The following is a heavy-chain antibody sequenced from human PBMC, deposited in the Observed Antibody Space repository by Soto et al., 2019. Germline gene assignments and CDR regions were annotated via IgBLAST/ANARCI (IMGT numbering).Heavy chain of an antibody. CDR2: ISYDGGHR. J-gene: IGHJ4*02. V-gene: IGHV3-30*18. D-gene: IGHD1-26*01. Sequence: QVQLVESGGVVVQPERSLRLSCAASGYTFSSYGMHWVRQAPGTGLEWVAVISYDGGHRYYADSVKGRFTISRVNSKNTLYLQMNSLRPEDTAVYYCAKGWDYCDYWGQGPLVTVSS. CDR1: GYTFSSYG. CDR3: AKGWDYCDY.